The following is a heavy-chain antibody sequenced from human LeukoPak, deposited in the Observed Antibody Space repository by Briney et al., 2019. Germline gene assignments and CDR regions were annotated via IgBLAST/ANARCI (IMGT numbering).Heavy chain of an antibody. V-gene: IGHV3-30*02. CDR3: VKDNPLDY. CDR2: IRYDGNIK. J-gene: IGHJ4*02. D-gene: IGHD1-14*01. CDR1: GFTFSSYG. Sequence: GSLRLSCGASGFTFSSYGMLWVRQSPGKGLEWVAFIRYDGNIKFYADSMKGRFTISRDNSKNTLYLHINSLRPEDTALYYCVKDNPLDYWGQGTLVIVSS.